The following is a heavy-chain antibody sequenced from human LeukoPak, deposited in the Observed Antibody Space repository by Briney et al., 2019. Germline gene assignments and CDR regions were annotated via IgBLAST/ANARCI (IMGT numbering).Heavy chain of an antibody. CDR2: INHSGST. J-gene: IGHJ4*02. CDR1: GGSFSGYY. Sequence: SETLSLTCAVFGGSFSGYYWNWIRQPPGKGLEWIGKINHSGSTNYNPSLKSRVTISVGTSKNQFSLKLSSVTAADTAVYYCARDGGVRGVIAYTFDYWGQGTLVTVSS. CDR3: ARDGGVRGVIAYTFDY. D-gene: IGHD3-10*01. V-gene: IGHV4-34*01.